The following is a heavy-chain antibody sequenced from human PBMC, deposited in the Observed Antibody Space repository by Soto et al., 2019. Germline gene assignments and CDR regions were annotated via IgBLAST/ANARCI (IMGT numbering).Heavy chain of an antibody. CDR3: AKDLLHTYSYDSSGFFDY. V-gene: IGHV3-23*01. Sequence: EVQLLESGGGLVQPGGSLRLSCAASGFTFRSYAMNLFRQAPGKGLEWVSRITESGVTTYYANSVKGRFTISRDNSNNKLSLQMKSLRAEDTAVYYCAKDLLHTYSYDSSGFFDYWGQGTLVTVSS. CDR1: GFTFRSYA. J-gene: IGHJ4*02. D-gene: IGHD3-22*01. CDR2: ITESGVTT.